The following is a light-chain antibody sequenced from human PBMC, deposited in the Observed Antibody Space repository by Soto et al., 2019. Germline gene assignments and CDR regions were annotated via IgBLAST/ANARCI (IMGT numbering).Light chain of an antibody. V-gene: IGKV1-39*01. Sequence: DIQMTQSPSSLSASVGDRVTITCRASQSVTTYLHWYQQKAGEAPKLLIYAISNLQSGVSSRFSGSGSGTDFSLTINTLQPEDFATYYCQPGYSTPWTFGQGTKVEIK. CDR2: AIS. J-gene: IGKJ1*01. CDR3: QPGYSTPWT. CDR1: QSVTTY.